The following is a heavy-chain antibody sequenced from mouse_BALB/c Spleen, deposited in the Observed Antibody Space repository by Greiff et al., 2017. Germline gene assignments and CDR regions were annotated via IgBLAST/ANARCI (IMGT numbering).Heavy chain of an antibody. CDR2: IWSGGST. CDR1: GFSLTSYG. V-gene: IGHV2-2*02. J-gene: IGHJ4*01. D-gene: IGHD2-14*01. Sequence: QVQLQQSGPGLVQPSQSLSITCTVSGFSLTSYGVHWVRQSPGKGLEWLGVIWSGGSTDYNAAFISRLSISKDNSKSQVFFKMNSLQANDTAIYYCARNNYRSSYAMDYWGQGTSVTVSS. CDR3: ARNNYRSSYAMDY.